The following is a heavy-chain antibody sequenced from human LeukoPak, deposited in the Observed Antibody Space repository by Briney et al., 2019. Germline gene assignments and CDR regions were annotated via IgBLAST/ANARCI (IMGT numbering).Heavy chain of an antibody. J-gene: IGHJ3*02. CDR2: HQYSGST. D-gene: IGHD3-10*01. Sequence: SQTLSLTCTVSGGSINRVNYCWSSIRQHPGKGLGWIGNHQYSGSTFYHPSLKSRVTISVDTSENQYSLKLTSVTVADTATYYCARWSFGEDAFDIWGQGTMVTVSS. V-gene: IGHV4-31*03. CDR3: ARWSFGEDAFDI. CDR1: GGSINRVNYC.